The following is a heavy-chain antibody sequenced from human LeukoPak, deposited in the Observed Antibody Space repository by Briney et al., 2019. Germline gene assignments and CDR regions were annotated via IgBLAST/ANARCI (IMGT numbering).Heavy chain of an antibody. CDR2: MNPNSGNT. Sequence: ASVKVSCKASGYTFTSYDINWVRQATGQGLEWMGWMNPNSGNTGYAQKFQGRVTITRNTSISTAYMELSSLRSEDTAVYYCTRGSTTYDAFDIWGQGTMVTVSS. CDR1: GYTFTSYD. CDR3: TRGSTTYDAFDI. D-gene: IGHD1-7*01. J-gene: IGHJ3*02. V-gene: IGHV1-8*03.